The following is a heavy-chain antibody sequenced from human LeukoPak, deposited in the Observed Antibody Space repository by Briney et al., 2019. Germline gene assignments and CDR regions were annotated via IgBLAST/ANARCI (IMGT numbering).Heavy chain of an antibody. Sequence: GSLRLSCAASGFTFSSYWMSWVRQAPGKGLEWVANIKQDGSEKYYVDSVKGRFTISRDNAKNSLYLQMNSLRAEDTAVYYCAREYGDYSPWYYYYGMDVWAKGPRSPSPQ. CDR2: IKQDGSEK. CDR1: GFTFSSYW. D-gene: IGHD4-17*01. CDR3: AREYGDYSPWYYYYGMDV. V-gene: IGHV3-7*03. J-gene: IGHJ6*04.